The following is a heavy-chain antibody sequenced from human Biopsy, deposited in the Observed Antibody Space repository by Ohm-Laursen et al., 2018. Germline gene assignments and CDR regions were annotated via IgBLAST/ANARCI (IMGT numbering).Heavy chain of an antibody. V-gene: IGHV1-58*02. CDR2: IVVGGGNT. CDR3: ASRPNCGGDCSSGFDY. J-gene: IGHJ4*02. Sequence: SVKVSCKASGFTFTRSAMQWVRQARGQRLEWIGWIVVGGGNTNYAQKFQERVTITRDMSTSTAYMELSSLRSEDTAVYYCASRPNCGGDCSSGFDYWGQGTLVTVSS. CDR1: GFTFTRSA. D-gene: IGHD2-21*02.